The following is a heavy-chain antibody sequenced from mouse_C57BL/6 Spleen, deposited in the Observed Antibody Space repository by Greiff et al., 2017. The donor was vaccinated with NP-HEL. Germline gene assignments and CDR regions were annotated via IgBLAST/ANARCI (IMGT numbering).Heavy chain of an antibody. V-gene: IGHV1-54*01. D-gene: IGHD3-2*02. J-gene: IGHJ3*01. CDR2: INPGRGGT. CDR3: ARETAQAFAY. Sequence: QVQLQQSGAELVRPGTSVKVSCKASGYAFTNYLIEWVKQRPGQGLEWIGVINPGRGGTNYNEKFKGKATLTADKSSSTAYMQLSSLTSEDSAVYFCARETAQAFAYWGQGTLVTVSA. CDR1: GYAFTNYL.